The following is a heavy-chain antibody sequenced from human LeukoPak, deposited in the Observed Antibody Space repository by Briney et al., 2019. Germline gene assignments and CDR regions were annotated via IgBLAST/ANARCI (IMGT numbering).Heavy chain of an antibody. Sequence: GASVKVSCKASGYTFTSYYMHWVRQAPGQGLEWMGGVIPIFGTANYAQKFQGRVTITADESTSTAYMELSSLRSEDTAVYYCAVAVADTFYLDYWGQGTLVTVSS. J-gene: IGHJ4*02. CDR2: VIPIFGTA. CDR3: AVAVADTFYLDY. CDR1: GYTFTSYY. V-gene: IGHV1-69*13. D-gene: IGHD6-19*01.